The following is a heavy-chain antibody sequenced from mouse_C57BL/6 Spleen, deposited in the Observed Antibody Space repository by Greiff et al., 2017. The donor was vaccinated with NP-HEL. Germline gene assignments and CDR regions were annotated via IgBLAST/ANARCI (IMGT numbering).Heavy chain of an antibody. Sequence: QVQLQQSGPELVKPGASVKISCKASGYAFSSSWMNWVKQRPGKGLEWIGRIYPGDGDTNYNGKFKGKATLTADKSSSTAYMQLSSLTSEDSAVYFCASQSTMVTTSFDYWGQGTTLTVSS. CDR3: ASQSTMVTTSFDY. J-gene: IGHJ2*01. V-gene: IGHV1-82*01. CDR1: GYAFSSSW. D-gene: IGHD2-2*01. CDR2: IYPGDGDT.